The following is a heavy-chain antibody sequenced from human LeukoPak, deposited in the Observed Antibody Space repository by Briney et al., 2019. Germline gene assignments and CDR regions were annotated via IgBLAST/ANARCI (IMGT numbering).Heavy chain of an antibody. D-gene: IGHD3-10*01. J-gene: IGHJ4*02. CDR2: ISGSGGST. CDR3: AKDATYYHGSGGPPDY. V-gene: IGHV3-23*01. Sequence: GGSLRLSCAASGFIFNTHAMAWVRQAPGKGLEWVSAISGSGGSTYYADSVKGRFTISRDNSKNTLYLQMNSLRAEDTAVYYCAKDATYYHGSGGPPDYWGQGTLVTVSS. CDR1: GFIFNTHA.